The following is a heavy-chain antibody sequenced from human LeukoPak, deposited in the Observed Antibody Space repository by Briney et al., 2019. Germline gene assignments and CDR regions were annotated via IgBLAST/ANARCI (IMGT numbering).Heavy chain of an antibody. J-gene: IGHJ5*02. CDR3: ARDLRGDIYDILTGYPGNWFDP. Sequence: PSETLSLTCTVSGGSISSCYWSWIRQPPGKGLEWIGYIYYSGSTNYNPSLKSRVTMSVDTSKNQFSLKLSSVTAADTAVYYCARDLRGDIYDILTGYPGNWFDPWGQGTLVTVSS. CDR1: GGSISSCY. V-gene: IGHV4-59*12. CDR2: IYYSGST. D-gene: IGHD3-9*01.